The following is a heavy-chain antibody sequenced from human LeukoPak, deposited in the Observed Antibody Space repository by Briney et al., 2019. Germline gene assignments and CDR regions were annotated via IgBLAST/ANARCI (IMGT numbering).Heavy chain of an antibody. V-gene: IGHV4-59*01. CDR3: ARGPQYCSDGSCYSYAFDI. CDR1: GGSISTSY. CDR2: IYYSGST. J-gene: IGHJ3*02. D-gene: IGHD2-15*01. Sequence: SETLSLTCTVSGGSISTSYWSWIRQPPGRGLEWIGYIYYSGSTNYNPSLKSRVTISVDTSKNQFSLKLSSVTAADTAVYYCARGPQYCSDGSCYSYAFDIWGQGTMVTVSS.